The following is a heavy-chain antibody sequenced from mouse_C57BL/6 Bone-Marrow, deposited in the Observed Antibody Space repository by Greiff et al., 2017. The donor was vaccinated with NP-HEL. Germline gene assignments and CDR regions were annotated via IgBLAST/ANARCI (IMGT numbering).Heavy chain of an antibody. V-gene: IGHV3-6*01. CDR3: ARVNGSSYVSWFAY. CDR1: GYSITSGYY. CDR2: ISYDGSN. D-gene: IGHD1-1*01. Sequence: ESGPGLVKPSQSLSLTCSVTGYSITSGYYWNWIRQFPGNKLEWMGYISYDGSNNYNPSLKNRISITRDTSKNQFFLKLNSVTTEDTATYYCARVNGSSYVSWFAYWGQGTLVTVSA. J-gene: IGHJ3*01.